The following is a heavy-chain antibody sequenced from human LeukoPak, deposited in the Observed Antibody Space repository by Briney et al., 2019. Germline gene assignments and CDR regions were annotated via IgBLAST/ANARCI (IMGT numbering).Heavy chain of an antibody. V-gene: IGHV3-30*02. J-gene: IGHJ4*02. Sequence: GGSLRLSCAASGFTFTSYGMYWVRQAPGKGLEWVAFIRYDGSNKYYADSVKGRFTISRDNSKNTLYLQMNSLRAEDTAVYYCARIRYSGNYLGASDYWGQGTLVTVSS. CDR2: IRYDGSNK. D-gene: IGHD1-26*01. CDR3: ARIRYSGNYLGASDY. CDR1: GFTFTSYG.